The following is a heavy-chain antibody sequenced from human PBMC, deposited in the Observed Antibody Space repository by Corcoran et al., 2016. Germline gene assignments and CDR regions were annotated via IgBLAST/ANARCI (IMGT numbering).Heavy chain of an antibody. Sequence: QVQLVESGGGVVQPGRSLRLSCAASGFTFSSYGMHWVRQAPGKGLEWVAVIWHDGSNKYYADSVKGRFTISRDNSKNTLYLQMNRLRAEDTAVYYCARDAQLGLLNNVDAFDIWGQGTMVTVSS. J-gene: IGHJ3*02. CDR2: IWHDGSNK. V-gene: IGHV3-33*01. D-gene: IGHD5-18*01. CDR3: ARDAQLGLLNNVDAFDI. CDR1: GFTFSSYG.